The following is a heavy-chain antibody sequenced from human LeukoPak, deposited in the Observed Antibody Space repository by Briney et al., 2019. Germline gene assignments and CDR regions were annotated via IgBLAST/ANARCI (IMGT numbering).Heavy chain of an antibody. Sequence: SETLSLTCTVSGGSISIYYRSWIRQPPGQGLDWIGYIYTSGSTNYNPSLKSRVTISVETSKKQFSLKLSSVTAADTAVYYCARHGIPGIAVAGLIWFDPWGQGTLVTVSS. CDR3: ARHGIPGIAVAGLIWFDP. D-gene: IGHD6-13*01. CDR2: IYTSGST. V-gene: IGHV4-4*09. CDR1: GGSISIYY. J-gene: IGHJ5*02.